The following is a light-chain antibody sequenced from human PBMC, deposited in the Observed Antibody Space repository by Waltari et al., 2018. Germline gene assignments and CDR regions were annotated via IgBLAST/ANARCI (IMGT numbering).Light chain of an antibody. V-gene: IGKV3-11*01. CDR3: QQTVASPFT. CDR2: DVS. Sequence: EIVLTQSPATLSLSPGDSATPSCMASQSVGSNLAWYQQHSGQAPGLLIYDVSRRATGTPARFSGSGSGTDFTLTISSLEPEDFAVYYCQQTVASPFTFGPGTEV. CDR1: QSVGSN. J-gene: IGKJ3*01.